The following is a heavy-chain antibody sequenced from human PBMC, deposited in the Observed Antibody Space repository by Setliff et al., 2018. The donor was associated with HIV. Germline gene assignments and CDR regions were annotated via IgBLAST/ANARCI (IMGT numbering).Heavy chain of an antibody. D-gene: IGHD3-10*01. V-gene: IGHV5-10-1*01. CDR3: ARHFGYNPGWFDS. J-gene: IGHJ5*01. CDR2: IEPADSYT. CDR1: GFSFTSYW. Sequence: GESLKISCKGSGFSFTSYWISWVRHIPGKGLEWMGRIEPADSYTHYSPSFQGHITISIDKSISSASLHWSSLRTSDTAIYYCARHFGYNPGWFDSWGQGTLVTVSS.